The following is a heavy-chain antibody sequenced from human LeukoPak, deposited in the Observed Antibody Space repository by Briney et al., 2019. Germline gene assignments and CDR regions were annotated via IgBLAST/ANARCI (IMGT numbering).Heavy chain of an antibody. CDR2: IYTSGST. J-gene: IGHJ6*03. CDR1: GGSISSYY. V-gene: IGHV4-4*07. Sequence: SETLSLTCTVSGGSISSYYWSWIRQPAGKGLEWIGRIYTSGSTNYNPSLKSRVTMSVDTSKNQFSLKLSSVTAADTAVYYCARGGQWLGLDYYYMDVWGKGTTVTISS. CDR3: ARGGQWLGLDYYYMDV. D-gene: IGHD6-19*01.